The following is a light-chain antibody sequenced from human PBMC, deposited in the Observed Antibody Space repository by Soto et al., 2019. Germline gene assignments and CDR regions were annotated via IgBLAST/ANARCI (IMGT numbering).Light chain of an antibody. CDR1: SSDAGNYNF. Sequence: QSVLTQPASESGSPGQSITISCTGTSSDAGNYNFVSWYQQHPGKAPKVIIYEDSTRPSGVSNRISGSKSGNTASLTISGLQAEDEADYYCCSYAGSSTSWVFGGGTKLTVL. J-gene: IGLJ3*02. CDR3: CSYAGSSTSWV. CDR2: EDS. V-gene: IGLV2-23*01.